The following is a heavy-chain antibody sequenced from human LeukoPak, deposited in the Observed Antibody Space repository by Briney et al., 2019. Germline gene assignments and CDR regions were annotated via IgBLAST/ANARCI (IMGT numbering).Heavy chain of an antibody. CDR3: AREKMTTFTADAFDI. Sequence: GESLKISCKGSGYRVNSYWIGWVRQTPGKGLEWMWSIYPGDSQTRYSPSSQGQVTISVDKSINTASLQWSSLKASDTAMYYCAREKMTTFTADAFDIWGEGTMVPVSS. D-gene: IGHD5-24*01. CDR2: IYPGDSQT. J-gene: IGHJ3*02. V-gene: IGHV5-51*01. CDR1: GYRVNSYW.